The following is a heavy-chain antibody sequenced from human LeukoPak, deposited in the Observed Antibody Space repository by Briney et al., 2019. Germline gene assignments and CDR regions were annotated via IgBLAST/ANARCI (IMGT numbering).Heavy chain of an antibody. CDR3: ARLRYCSSTSCYAGMRGYFDY. CDR2: IIPIFGTA. V-gene: IGHV1-69*06. Sequence: SVKVSCKASGGTFSSYAISWVRQAPGQRLEWMGGIIPIFGTANYAQKFQGRVTITADKSTSTAYMELSSLGSEDTAVYYCARLRYCSSTSCYAGMRGYFDYWGQGTLVTVSS. D-gene: IGHD2-2*01. J-gene: IGHJ4*02. CDR1: GGTFSSYA.